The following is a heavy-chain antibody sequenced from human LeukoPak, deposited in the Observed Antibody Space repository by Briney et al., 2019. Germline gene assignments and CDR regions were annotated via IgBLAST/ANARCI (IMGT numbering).Heavy chain of an antibody. V-gene: IGHV5-51*01. CDR2: IHPNDAST. J-gene: IGHJ4*02. D-gene: IGHD1-20*01. CDR3: ARHNNWAFDY. Sequence: GESLKISCKASGYSFASYWIGWVRQTSGKGLEWMAIIHPNDASTIYSPSFQGQVTISADRSITTAYLQWNTLQASDTAIYYCARHNNWAFDYCDRGTLLTVSS. CDR1: GYSFASYW.